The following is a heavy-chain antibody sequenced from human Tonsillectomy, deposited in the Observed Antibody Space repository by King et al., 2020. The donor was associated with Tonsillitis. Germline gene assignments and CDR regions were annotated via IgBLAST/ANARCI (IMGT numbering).Heavy chain of an antibody. CDR2: IYYSGST. Sequence: VQLQESGPGLVKPSETLSLTCTVSGGSISSYYWSWIRQPPGKGLEWIGYIYYSGSTNSNPSLKSRVTISVDPSKNQFSLKRSSVTAADTVVYYCARDQNYYDSSGYYRGGFDYWGQGTLVTVSS. J-gene: IGHJ4*02. CDR1: GGSISSYY. CDR3: ARDQNYYDSSGYYRGGFDY. D-gene: IGHD3-22*01. V-gene: IGHV4-59*01.